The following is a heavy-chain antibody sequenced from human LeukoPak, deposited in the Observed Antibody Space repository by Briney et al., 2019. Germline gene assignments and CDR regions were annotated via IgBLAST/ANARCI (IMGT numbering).Heavy chain of an antibody. D-gene: IGHD6-13*01. V-gene: IGHV3-30*02. J-gene: IGHJ5*02. CDR2: IRYDGSNK. CDR3: AKDGYSSSWGNWFDP. CDR1: GFTFSSCA. Sequence: GGSLRLSCAASGFTFSSCAMTWVRQAPGKGLEWVAFIRYDGSNKYYADSVKGRFTISRDNSKNTLYQQMNSLRAEDTAVYYCAKDGYSSSWGNWFDPWGQGTLVTVSS.